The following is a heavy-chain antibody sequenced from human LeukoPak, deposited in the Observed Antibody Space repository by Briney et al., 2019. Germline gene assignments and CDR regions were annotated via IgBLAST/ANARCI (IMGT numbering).Heavy chain of an antibody. CDR1: GFTFDDYA. D-gene: IGHD3-3*01. V-gene: IGHV3-43*02. Sequence: GGSLRLSCAASGFTFDDYAMHWVRQAPGKGLEWVSLISGDGGSTYYADSVKGRFTISRDNSKNSLYLQMNSLRTEDTALYYCAKDINPLFMPTIFSPYMDVWGQGTTVTVSS. CDR2: ISGDGGST. J-gene: IGHJ6*02. CDR3: AKDINPLFMPTIFSPYMDV.